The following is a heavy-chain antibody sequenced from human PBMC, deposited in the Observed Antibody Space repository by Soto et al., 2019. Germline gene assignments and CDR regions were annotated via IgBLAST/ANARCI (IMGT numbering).Heavy chain of an antibody. CDR3: ARPRMPGSGYYGMDV. CDR1: GGSISSYY. V-gene: IGHV4-59*01. D-gene: IGHD2-15*01. Sequence: SETLSLTCTVSGGSISSYYWSWIRQPPGKGLEWIGYMYYSGSTNYNPSLKSRVTISVDTSKNQFSLKLSSVTAADTAVYYCARPRMPGSGYYGMDVWGQGTTVTVSS. J-gene: IGHJ6*02. CDR2: MYYSGST.